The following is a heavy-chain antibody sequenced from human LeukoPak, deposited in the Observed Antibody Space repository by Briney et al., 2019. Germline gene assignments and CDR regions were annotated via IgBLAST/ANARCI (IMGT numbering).Heavy chain of an antibody. Sequence: GGFLRLSCAASGFTFSSYAMSWVRQAPGKGLEWVSAISGSGGSSYYADSAKGRFTISRDNSKNTLYLQMNSLRAEDTAVYYCAKELLASSSWVDYWGQGTLVTVSS. D-gene: IGHD6-13*01. V-gene: IGHV3-23*01. J-gene: IGHJ4*02. CDR3: AKELLASSSWVDY. CDR1: GFTFSSYA. CDR2: ISGSGGSS.